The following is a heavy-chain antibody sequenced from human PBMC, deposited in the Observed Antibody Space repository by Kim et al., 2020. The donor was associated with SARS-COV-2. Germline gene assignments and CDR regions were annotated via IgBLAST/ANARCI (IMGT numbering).Heavy chain of an antibody. V-gene: IGHV5-51*01. CDR2: IYPGDSDT. J-gene: IGHJ3*02. D-gene: IGHD1-1*01. CDR1: GYSFTSYW. Sequence: GESLKISCKGSGYSFTSYWIGWVRQMPGKGLEWMGIIYPGDSDTRYSPSFQGQVTISADKSISTAYLQWSSLKASDTAMYYCATSTNWNDVTHPLERNDDAFDIWGQGTMVTVSS. CDR3: ATSTNWNDVTHPLERNDDAFDI.